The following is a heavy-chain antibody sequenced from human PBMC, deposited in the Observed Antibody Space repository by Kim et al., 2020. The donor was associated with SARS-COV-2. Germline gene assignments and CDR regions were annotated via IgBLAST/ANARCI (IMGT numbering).Heavy chain of an antibody. CDR1: GFTFSSYA. V-gene: IGHV3-64D*09. Sequence: GGSLRLSCAASGFTFSSYAMHWVRQAPGKGLEYVSAISSNGGSTYYADSVKGRFTISRDNSKNTLYLEMSSLRAEDTAVYYCVKVLPTAMVSFAPPRDYSGPGTLGTVSS. D-gene: IGHD5-18*01. J-gene: IGHJ4*02. CDR3: VKVLPTAMVSFAPPRDY. CDR2: ISSNGGST.